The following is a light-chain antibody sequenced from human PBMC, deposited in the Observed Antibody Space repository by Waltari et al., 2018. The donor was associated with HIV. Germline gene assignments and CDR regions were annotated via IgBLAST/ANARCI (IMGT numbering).Light chain of an antibody. V-gene: IGLV1-47*01. Sequence: QSVLTQPPSASGTPGQRVNISCSGSSSNIGSNYVYWYQQLPGTAPKLLIYTNNQRPSGVPDRFSGSKSGTSASLAISGLRSEDEADYYCAAWDDSLWVFGGGTKLTVL. CDR3: AAWDDSLWV. CDR1: SSNIGSNY. CDR2: TNN. J-gene: IGLJ3*02.